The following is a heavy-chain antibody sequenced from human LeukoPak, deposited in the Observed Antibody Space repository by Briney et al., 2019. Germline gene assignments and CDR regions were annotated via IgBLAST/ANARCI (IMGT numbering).Heavy chain of an antibody. Sequence: SETLSLTCTVSGGSLSSYYWRWLRQPPGKEREGMGYIYYSGSTNYNPSLTSRVTISVDTTKNQFSMKLSSVTAADTAVDYCARGDCTNGVCYHPDAYYFDYWGQGTLVTVSS. V-gene: IGHV4-59*12. CDR3: ARGDCTNGVCYHPDAYYFDY. J-gene: IGHJ4*02. CDR1: GGSLSSYY. D-gene: IGHD2-8*01. CDR2: IYYSGST.